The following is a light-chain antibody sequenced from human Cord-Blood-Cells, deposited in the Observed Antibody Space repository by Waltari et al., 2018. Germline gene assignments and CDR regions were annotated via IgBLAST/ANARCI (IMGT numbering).Light chain of an antibody. CDR3: MQSIQLPWT. Sequence: DLVMTLAPLPLSVPPGQPAYISCTSSQSLLHSDGKTYSDLYLQTPGQPPQLLFYDVSNRCSGVPDRFSGSGSGTDFTRKISRVEAGDVGVYDCMQSIQLPWTFGQGTKVEIK. J-gene: IGKJ1*01. V-gene: IGKV2D-29*01. CDR2: DVS. CDR1: QSLLHSDGKTY.